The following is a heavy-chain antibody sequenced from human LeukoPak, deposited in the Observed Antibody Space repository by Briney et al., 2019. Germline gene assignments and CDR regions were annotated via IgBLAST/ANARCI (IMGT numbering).Heavy chain of an antibody. D-gene: IGHD3-10*02. CDR1: GFIFSNYA. Sequence: GGPLRLSCAASGFIFSNYATSGVRQAPGKGLGWVSGISVSGASKVYADSMKGRFTIARDNSKNILYLEMNSLRAEDTAVYYCAKDLLHCSGSYSWGLFDYWGQGIVVTVSS. V-gene: IGHV3-23*01. CDR2: ISVSGASK. CDR3: AKDLLHCSGSYSWGLFDY. J-gene: IGHJ4*02.